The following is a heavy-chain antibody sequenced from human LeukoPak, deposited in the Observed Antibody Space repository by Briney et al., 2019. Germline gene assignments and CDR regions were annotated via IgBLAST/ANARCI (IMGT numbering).Heavy chain of an antibody. V-gene: IGHV3-73*01. J-gene: IGHJ4*02. Sequence: PGGSLRLSCAASGFTFSGSAMHWVRQASGKGLEWVGRIRSKANSYATAYAASVKGRFTISRDDSKNTAYLQMNSLKTEDTAVYYCARLYLPATRFDYWGQGTLVTVSS. CDR2: IRSKANSYAT. CDR1: GFTFSGSA. CDR3: ARLYLPATRFDY. D-gene: IGHD5-24*01.